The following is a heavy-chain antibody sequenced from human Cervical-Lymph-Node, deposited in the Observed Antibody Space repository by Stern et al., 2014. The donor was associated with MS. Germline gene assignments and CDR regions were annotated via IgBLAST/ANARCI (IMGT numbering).Heavy chain of an antibody. J-gene: IGHJ6*02. CDR3: ARDSLIRTFGVEEAMDV. V-gene: IGHV1-18*01. CDR1: GYFFTSYG. CDR2: ISADNGDT. Sequence: VQLVESGAEVKKPGASVKVSCKASGYFFTSYGISWVRQAPGQGLEWMGWISADNGDTNYAQNVQGRVTMTTDTSTNKAYMELSSLRSDDTALYYCARDSLIRTFGVEEAMDVWAQGTTVTVSS. D-gene: IGHD3-3*01.